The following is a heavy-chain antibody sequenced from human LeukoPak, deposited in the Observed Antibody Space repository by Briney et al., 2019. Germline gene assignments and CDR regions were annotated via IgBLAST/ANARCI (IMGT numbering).Heavy chain of an antibody. D-gene: IGHD5-18*01. Sequence: KTSETLSLTXTVSGGSISSGDYYWSWIRQPPGKGLEWIGYIYYSGSTYYNPSLKSRVTISVDTSKNQFSLKLSSVTAADTAVYYCARVGTAIAEYFDYWGQGTLVTVSS. CDR2: IYYSGST. V-gene: IGHV4-30-4*08. CDR3: ARVGTAIAEYFDY. J-gene: IGHJ4*02. CDR1: GGSISSGDYY.